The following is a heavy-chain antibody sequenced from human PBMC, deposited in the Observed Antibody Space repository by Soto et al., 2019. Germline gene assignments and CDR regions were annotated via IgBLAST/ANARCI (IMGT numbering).Heavy chain of an antibody. V-gene: IGHV1-3*01. J-gene: IGHJ4*02. Sequence: GASVKVSCKASGYTFTSYAMHWVRQAPGQRLEWMGWINAGNGNTKYSQKFQGRVTITRDTSASTAYMELSSLRSDDTAVYYCARAPQYYYDSSGNSDYWGQGTLVTVSS. CDR2: INAGNGNT. CDR3: ARAPQYYYDSSGNSDY. D-gene: IGHD3-22*01. CDR1: GYTFTSYA.